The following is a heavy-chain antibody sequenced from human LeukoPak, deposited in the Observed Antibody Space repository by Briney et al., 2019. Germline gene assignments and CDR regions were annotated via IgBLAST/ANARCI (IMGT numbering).Heavy chain of an antibody. CDR1: GGTISSYA. Sequence: ASVKVSCKASGGTISSYAISWERQAPGQGLEWMGGIIPIFGTANYAQKFQGRVTITADESTSTAYMELSSLRSEDTAVYYCAREDTYYDILTGYLSPPHAFDIWGQGTMVTVSS. D-gene: IGHD3-9*01. CDR2: IIPIFGTA. J-gene: IGHJ3*02. V-gene: IGHV1-69*13. CDR3: AREDTYYDILTGYLSPPHAFDI.